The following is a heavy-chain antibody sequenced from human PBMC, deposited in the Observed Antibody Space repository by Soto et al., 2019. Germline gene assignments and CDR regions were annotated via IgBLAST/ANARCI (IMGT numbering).Heavy chain of an antibody. CDR3: VTDRRGYYDTRAPYYFSH. V-gene: IGHV3-15*07. J-gene: IGHJ4*02. D-gene: IGHD3-16*01. Sequence: EVKLVESGGGLVKTGGSLRLSCAASDFSFTDSWMNWVRQSPGRGLEWVGRLKPRTDGGAIDYAAAVKGRFTISRDESANTVYLKINSLTVDDTAVYFCVTDRRGYYDTRAPYYFSHWGQGTLVTVSS. CDR1: DFSFTDSW. CDR2: LKPRTDGGAI.